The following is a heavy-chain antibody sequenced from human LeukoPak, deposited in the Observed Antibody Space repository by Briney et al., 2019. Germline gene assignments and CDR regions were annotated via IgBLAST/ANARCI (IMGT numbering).Heavy chain of an antibody. D-gene: IGHD6-19*01. CDR1: GFTFNTYT. Sequence: PGGSLRLSCAASGFTFNTYTMNWVRQAPRKGLGWVGSISSIGGNIYYADSVTGRFTISRDKAKKSLHRQMNSLRAEETGVCDCALVESEQWLVLSYSMDLWRKGTTVTVPS. V-gene: IGHV3-21*01. J-gene: IGHJ6*03. CDR2: ISSIGGNI. CDR3: ALVESEQWLVLSYSMDL.